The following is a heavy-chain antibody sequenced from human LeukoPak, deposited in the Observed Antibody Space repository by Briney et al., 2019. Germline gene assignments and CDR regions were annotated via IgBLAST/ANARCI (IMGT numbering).Heavy chain of an antibody. CDR1: GYTFTGYN. V-gene: IGHV1-2*02. CDR2: INPNTGGT. CDR3: ARNKGYGDYVADY. Sequence: ASVKVSCKASGYTFTGYNLHWVRQAPGQGLEWMGWINPNTGGTNYAQKLQARVTMTRDTSISTAYMELSSLRSDDTAVYYCARNKGYGDYVADYWGQGTLVTVSS. J-gene: IGHJ4*02. D-gene: IGHD4-17*01.